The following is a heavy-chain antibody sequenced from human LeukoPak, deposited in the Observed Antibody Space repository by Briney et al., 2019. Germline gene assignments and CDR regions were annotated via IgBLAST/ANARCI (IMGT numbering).Heavy chain of an antibody. J-gene: IGHJ3*02. CDR2: IKQDGSEK. Sequence: GGSLRLSCAASGFTFSSYWMSRVRQAPGKGLEWVANIKQDGSEKYYVDSVKGRFTISRDNAKNSLYLQMNSLRAEDTAVYYCATTLYSGSYYGAFDIWGQGTMVTVSS. D-gene: IGHD1-26*01. CDR1: GFTFSSYW. CDR3: ATTLYSGSYYGAFDI. V-gene: IGHV3-7*01.